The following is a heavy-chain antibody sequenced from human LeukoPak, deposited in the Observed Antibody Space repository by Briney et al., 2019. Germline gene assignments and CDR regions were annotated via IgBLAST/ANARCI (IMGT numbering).Heavy chain of an antibody. Sequence: ASVKVSCKASGYSFITYGIPWVRPAPGQGLEWMGWINTYNGNTNYAQRLQGRVTMTTDTSTSTAYMELSRLRSDDTAVYYCAREAPSGCFDYWGQGTLVTVSS. CDR3: AREAPSGCFDY. CDR2: INTYNGNT. J-gene: IGHJ4*02. V-gene: IGHV1-18*01. CDR1: GYSFITYG. D-gene: IGHD3-10*01.